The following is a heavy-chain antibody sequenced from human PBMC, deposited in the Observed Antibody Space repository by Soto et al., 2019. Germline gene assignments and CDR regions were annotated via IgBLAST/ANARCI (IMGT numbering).Heavy chain of an antibody. CDR2: ISYDGSNK. D-gene: IGHD6-13*01. J-gene: IGHJ4*02. CDR1: GFTFSSYA. CDR3: AGDASAAGTTPCFDY. Sequence: GGSLRLSCAASGFTFSSYAMHWVRQAPGKGLERVAVISYDGSNKYYADSVKSRFTISRDNSKNTQYLQMNILRADATAVYYCAGDASAAGTTPCFDYWGQGTLVPVSS. V-gene: IGHV3-30-3*01.